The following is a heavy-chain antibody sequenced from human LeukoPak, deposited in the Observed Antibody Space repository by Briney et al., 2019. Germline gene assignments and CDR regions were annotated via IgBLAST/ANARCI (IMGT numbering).Heavy chain of an antibody. CDR3: ARQKCTSTTCLTKNAFDI. V-gene: IGHV4-4*09. D-gene: IGHD2-2*01. J-gene: IGHJ3*02. CDR1: GSISSYY. Sequence: SETLSLTCTVSGSISSYYWSWIRQPPGKGLEWIGYIYTSGSTNYNPSLKSRVTISVDTSKNQFSLDLSSVTAADTAVYYCARQKCTSTTCLTKNAFDIGGQGKMVTVSS. CDR2: IYTSGST.